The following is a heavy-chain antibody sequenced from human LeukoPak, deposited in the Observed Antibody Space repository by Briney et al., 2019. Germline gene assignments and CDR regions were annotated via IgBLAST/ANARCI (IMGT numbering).Heavy chain of an antibody. CDR2: IYYSGST. J-gene: IGHJ4*02. Sequence: ASQTLSLTCAVSGGSISSGGYSWSWIRQPPGKGLEWIGYIYYSGSTNYNPSLKSRVTISVDTSKNQFSLKLSSVTAADTAVYYCARMGYYKIGYWGQGTLVTVSS. CDR3: ARMGYYKIGY. CDR1: GGSISSGGYS. V-gene: IGHV4-61*08. D-gene: IGHD2-8*01.